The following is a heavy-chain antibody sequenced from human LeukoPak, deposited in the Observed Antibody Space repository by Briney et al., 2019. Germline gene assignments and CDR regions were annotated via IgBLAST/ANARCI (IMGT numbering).Heavy chain of an antibody. CDR1: SCSITTYY. J-gene: IGHJ5*02. D-gene: IGHD3-9*01. CDR2: THYSGNT. V-gene: IGHV4-59*08. CDR3: ARPVDTNWFDP. Sequence: SETLSLTCTVSSCSITTYYGSGIRQPPGKGLEWIGYTHYSGNTNYNPSLKSRVTMSVDTSKNQFSLKLSSVTAADTAVYYCARPVDTNWFDPWGQGTLVTVSS.